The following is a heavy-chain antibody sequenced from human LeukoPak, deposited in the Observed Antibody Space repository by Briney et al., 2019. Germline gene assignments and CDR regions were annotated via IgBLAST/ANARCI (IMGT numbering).Heavy chain of an antibody. CDR2: IKSKPDGGTT. CDR1: GFTFRNAW. CDR3: TTRFLDRSDY. J-gene: IGHJ4*01. D-gene: IGHD3-3*01. V-gene: IGHV3-15*01. Sequence: GGSLRLSCAASGFTFRNAWMSWVRQAPGKGLEWVGRIKSKPDGGTTDYAAPVKGRFTISRDDSKNTLYLQMNSLKTEDTAVYYCTTRFLDRSDYWGQEPWSPSPQ.